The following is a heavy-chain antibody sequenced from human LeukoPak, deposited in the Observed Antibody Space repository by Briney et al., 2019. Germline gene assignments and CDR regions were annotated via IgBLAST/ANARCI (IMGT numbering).Heavy chain of an antibody. V-gene: IGHV1-46*01. CDR1: GYTFPSYF. D-gene: IGHD6-6*01. Sequence: ASVKVSCKASGYTFPSYFMHWVRQAPGQGLEWMGIINPTGGGTTYAQKFQGRVTMTRDTSTSTVYVELSSLRSDDTAVYYCARTAARRFDYWGQGTLVTVSS. CDR3: ARTAARRFDY. CDR2: INPTGGGT. J-gene: IGHJ4*02.